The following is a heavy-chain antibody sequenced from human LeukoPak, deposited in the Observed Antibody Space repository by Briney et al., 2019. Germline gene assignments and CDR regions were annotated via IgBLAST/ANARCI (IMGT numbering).Heavy chain of an antibody. J-gene: IGHJ2*01. CDR2: LYSGSDT. Sequence: GGSLRLSCAASGFSLSLNYMNWVRQAPGKGLEWVSILYSGSDTYYADSVKGRFTISRDSSKNMLFLHMNSLRAEDTAVYYCARVGDHFHWYLDLWGRGTLVTVSS. CDR1: GFSLSLNY. D-gene: IGHD3-3*02. CDR3: ARVGDHFHWYLDL. V-gene: IGHV3-53*01.